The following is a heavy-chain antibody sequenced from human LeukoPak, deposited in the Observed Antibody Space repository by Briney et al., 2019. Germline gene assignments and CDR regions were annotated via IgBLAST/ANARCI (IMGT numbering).Heavy chain of an antibody. D-gene: IGHD6-13*01. J-gene: IGHJ6*03. CDR3: ASSSIAAAGPRYYYYYMDV. CDR1: GYTFTGYY. CDR2: INPNSGGT. Sequence: GASVKVSCKASGYTFTGYYMHWVRQAPGQGLEWMGWINPNSGGTNYAQKFQGRVTMTRDTSISTAYMELSRLRSDDTAVYYCASSSIAAAGPRYYYYYMDVWGKGTTVTVSS. V-gene: IGHV1-2*02.